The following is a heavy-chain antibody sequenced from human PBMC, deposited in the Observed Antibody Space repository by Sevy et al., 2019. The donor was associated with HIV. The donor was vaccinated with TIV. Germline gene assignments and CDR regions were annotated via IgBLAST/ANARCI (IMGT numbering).Heavy chain of an antibody. D-gene: IGHD2-8*02. CDR3: STDPIIVLLVTDGMDV. V-gene: IGHV3-15*01. CDR1: GFTFSNAW. J-gene: IGHJ6*02. CDR2: IISKTDGGTT. Sequence: GGSLRLSCAASGFTFSNAWMSWVRQAPGKGLEWVGRIISKTDGGTTDYAAPVKGRFTISRDDSTNTPYLQMNSLKTEDTAVYYCSTDPIIVLLVTDGMDVWGQGTTVTVSS.